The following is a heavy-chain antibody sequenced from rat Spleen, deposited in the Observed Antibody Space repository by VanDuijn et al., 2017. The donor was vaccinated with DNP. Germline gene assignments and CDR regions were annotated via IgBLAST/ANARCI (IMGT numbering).Heavy chain of an antibody. D-gene: IGHD1-2*01. J-gene: IGHJ3*01. Sequence: EVQLVESGGDLVQPGRSLKLSCVASGFTFSNYWMTWIRQVPGRGLEWVASITSSGGSIYYPDSVKGRFTISRDDAKNTLYLQMNGLRSEDTATYYCAARYSSSWFAYWGQGTLVTVSS. CDR2: ITSSGGSI. CDR1: GFTFSNYW. CDR3: AARYSSSWFAY. V-gene: IGHV5-31*01.